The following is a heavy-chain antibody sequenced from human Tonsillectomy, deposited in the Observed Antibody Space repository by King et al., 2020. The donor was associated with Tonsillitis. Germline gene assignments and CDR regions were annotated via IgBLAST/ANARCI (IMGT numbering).Heavy chain of an antibody. V-gene: IGHV3-23*04. CDR1: GFTFSIYA. CDR3: AKTRDYYGSGSDDAFDI. D-gene: IGHD3-10*01. J-gene: IGHJ3*02. Sequence: VQLVESGGGLVQPGGSLRLSCAASGFTFSIYAMSWVRQAPGKGLEWVSPISGSGGVTYYADSVKSRLTISRDNSKNTLYLQMNSLRAEDTAVYYCAKTRDYYGSGSDDAFDIWGQGTMVTVSS. CDR2: ISGSGGVT.